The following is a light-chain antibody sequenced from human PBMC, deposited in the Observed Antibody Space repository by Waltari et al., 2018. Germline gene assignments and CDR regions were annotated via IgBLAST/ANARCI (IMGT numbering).Light chain of an antibody. V-gene: IGKV1-5*03. CDR1: QSIFSG. CDR3: QQYFSGCT. CDR2: KAS. Sequence: IQLTQSLSTLSASVGTRVTIPCRASQSIFSGWAWYQQKPGKAPKLLIDKASSLQRGVPSTFSGSGSGTDFTLTISSLQPDDFATYYCQQYFSGCTFGQGTNLEIK. J-gene: IGKJ2*02.